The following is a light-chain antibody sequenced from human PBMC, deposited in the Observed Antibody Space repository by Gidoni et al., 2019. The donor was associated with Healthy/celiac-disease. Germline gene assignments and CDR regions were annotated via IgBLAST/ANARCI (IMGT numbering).Light chain of an antibody. J-gene: IGKJ3*01. CDR3: QQYGSSPRVT. V-gene: IGKV3-20*01. CDR2: GAS. CDR1: QSVSSSY. Sequence: EIVLTQSPGTLSLSPGERATLSCRASQSVSSSYLAWYQQKPGQAPRLLIYGASSRATGIPDRFSGSGSGTDFTLTISRLEPEDFAVYYCQQYGSSPRVTFGPGTKVEIK.